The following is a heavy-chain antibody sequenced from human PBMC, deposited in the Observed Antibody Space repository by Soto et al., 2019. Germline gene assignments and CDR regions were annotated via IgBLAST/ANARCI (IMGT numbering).Heavy chain of an antibody. D-gene: IGHD3-22*01. CDR3: AREAVRHYYDSSGYYY. CDR1: GGTFSNYA. CDR2: IAPIFGTP. J-gene: IGHJ6*01. Sequence: SVKVSCKASGGTFSNYAISWVRQAPGQGLEWMGGIAPIFGTPNYAQNFQGRVTMTRDTSTSTVYMELSSLRSEDTAVYYCAREAVRHYYDSSGYYY. V-gene: IGHV1-69*05.